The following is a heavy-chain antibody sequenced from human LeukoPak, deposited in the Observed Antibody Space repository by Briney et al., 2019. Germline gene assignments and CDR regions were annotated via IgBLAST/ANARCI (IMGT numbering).Heavy chain of an antibody. CDR2: IKEDGSAT. V-gene: IGHV3-7*04. CDR3: ARDSPGYLAYDS. CDR1: GFTFSTYW. D-gene: IGHD1-1*01. J-gene: IGHJ4*02. Sequence: PGRSLTLSCAASGFTFSTYWMTWVRQAPGKGPEWVANIKEDGSATYYVDSVKGRFTISRDNAKKSLYLQMNSLRAEDTAVYYCARDSPGYLAYDSWGQGTLVTVSS.